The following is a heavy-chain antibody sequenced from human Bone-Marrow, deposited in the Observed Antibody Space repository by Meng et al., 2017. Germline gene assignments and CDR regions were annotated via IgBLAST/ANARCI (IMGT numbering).Heavy chain of an antibody. V-gene: IGHV3-30*04. J-gene: IGHJ4*02. CDR1: GFTFSSYA. D-gene: IGHD3-10*01. Sequence: GESLKISCAASGFTFSSYAMHWVRQAPGKGLEWVAVISYDGSNKYYADSVKGRFTISRDNSKNTLYLQMNSLRAEDTALYYCAKDMGLGNFDYWGQGTLVTVSS. CDR3: AKDMGLGNFDY. CDR2: ISYDGSNK.